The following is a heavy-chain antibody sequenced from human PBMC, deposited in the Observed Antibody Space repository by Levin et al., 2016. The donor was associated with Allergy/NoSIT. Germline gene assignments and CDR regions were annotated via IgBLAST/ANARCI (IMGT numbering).Heavy chain of an antibody. Sequence: KVSCKGSGYSFTTYWIGWVRQMPGKGLEWMGIIYPGDSDTRYSPSFQGQVTISVDKSISTAYLQWSTLKASDTAMYYCARPANYYGSGSRAFDIWGQGTMVTVSS. V-gene: IGHV5-51*01. CDR2: IYPGDSDT. J-gene: IGHJ3*02. D-gene: IGHD3-10*01. CDR1: GYSFTTYW. CDR3: ARPANYYGSGSRAFDI.